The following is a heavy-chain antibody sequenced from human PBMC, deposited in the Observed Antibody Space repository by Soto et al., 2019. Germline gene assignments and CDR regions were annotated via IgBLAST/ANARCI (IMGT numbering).Heavy chain of an antibody. D-gene: IGHD3-10*01. CDR1: GCTFSRYV. Sequence: ASVKVSCKASGCTFSRYVISWVRQATGQGLEWMGGIIPIFGTANYAQKFQGRVTITADKSTSTAYMELSSLRSEDTAVYFCAREVPQFALGMDVWGQGTTVTVSS. CDR3: AREVPQFALGMDV. V-gene: IGHV1-69*06. CDR2: IIPIFGTA. J-gene: IGHJ6*02.